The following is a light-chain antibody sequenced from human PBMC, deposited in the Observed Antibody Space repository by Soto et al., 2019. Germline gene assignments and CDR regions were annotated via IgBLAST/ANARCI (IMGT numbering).Light chain of an antibody. J-gene: IGKJ1*01. CDR1: QSISSY. CDR2: AAS. Sequence: DIQMTQSPSSLSASVVDIFTITCRASQSISSYLNWYQQKPGKPPKLLIYAASSLQSGVPSRLSGSGYGTHFTLTISSLQPEDFATYYSKQSYSXPRTCGQGTKV. CDR3: KQSYSXPRT. V-gene: IGKV1-39*01.